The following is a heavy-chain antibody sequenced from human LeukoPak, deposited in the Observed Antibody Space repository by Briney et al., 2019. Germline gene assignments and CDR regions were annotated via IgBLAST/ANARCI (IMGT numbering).Heavy chain of an antibody. CDR2: ITSSSSYK. Sequence: GGSLRLSCAAPGFTFSNYNMNWVRQAPGKGLEWISSITSSSSYKFYADSVKGRFTISRDNAKNSLYLQMNSPRAEDTAVYYCARDPYSGAYYEGYYYYYMDVWGKGTTVTVSS. CDR1: GFTFSNYN. J-gene: IGHJ6*03. CDR3: ARDPYSGAYYEGYYYYYMDV. D-gene: IGHD1-26*01. V-gene: IGHV3-21*01.